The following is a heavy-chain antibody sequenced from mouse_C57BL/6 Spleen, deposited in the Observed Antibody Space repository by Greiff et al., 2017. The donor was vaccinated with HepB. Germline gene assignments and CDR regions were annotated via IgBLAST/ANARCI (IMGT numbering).Heavy chain of an antibody. CDR2: IRNKANGYTT. CDR3: ARSFYDGPFAY. J-gene: IGHJ3*01. CDR1: GFTFTDYY. Sequence: DVKLVESGGGLVQPGGSLSLSCAASGFTFTDYYMSWVRQPPGKALEWLGFIRNKANGYTTEYSASVKGRFTISRDNSQSILYLQMNALRAEDSATYYCARSFYDGPFAYWGQGTLVTVSA. D-gene: IGHD2-3*01. V-gene: IGHV7-3*01.